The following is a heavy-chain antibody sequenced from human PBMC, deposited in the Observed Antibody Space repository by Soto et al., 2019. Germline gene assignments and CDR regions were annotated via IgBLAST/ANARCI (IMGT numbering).Heavy chain of an antibody. CDR3: ARGSRSSDMDV. CDR2: ISSSSSTI. D-gene: IGHD3-3*01. CDR1: GFTFSSYS. Sequence: GGSLRLSCAASGFTFSSYSMNWVPQAPGKGLEWVSYISSSSSTIYYADSVKGRFTISRDNAKNSLYLQMNSLRAEDTAVYYCARGSRSSDMDVWGKGTTVTVSS. V-gene: IGHV3-48*01. J-gene: IGHJ6*03.